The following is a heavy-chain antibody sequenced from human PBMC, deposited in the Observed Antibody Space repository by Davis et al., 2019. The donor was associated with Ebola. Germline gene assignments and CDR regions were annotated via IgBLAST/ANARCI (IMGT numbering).Heavy chain of an antibody. D-gene: IGHD1-26*01. Sequence: GESLKISCAASGFTFSSYAMSWVRQAPGKGLEWVSAISGSGGSTYYADSVKGRFTISRDNSKNTLYLQMNSLRAEDTAVYYCAKDLGYSPYFDYWGQGTLVTVSS. CDR3: AKDLGYSPYFDY. CDR2: ISGSGGST. CDR1: GFTFSSYA. V-gene: IGHV3-23*01. J-gene: IGHJ4*02.